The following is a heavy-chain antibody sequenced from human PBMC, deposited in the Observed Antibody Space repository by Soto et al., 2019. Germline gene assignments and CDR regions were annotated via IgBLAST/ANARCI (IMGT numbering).Heavy chain of an antibody. Sequence: PWGSLRLSCTVSGFAFSNYGINWVRQAPGKGLEWVSSISKSDYTYYSDSVKGRFTISRDNAKNSVSLQMNTLRVEDTAVYYCAREDSIVIPAVSDFWGQGTLVTVSS. V-gene: IGHV3-21*01. D-gene: IGHD2-2*01. CDR2: ISKSDYT. CDR1: GFAFSNYG. J-gene: IGHJ4*02. CDR3: AREDSIVIPAVSDF.